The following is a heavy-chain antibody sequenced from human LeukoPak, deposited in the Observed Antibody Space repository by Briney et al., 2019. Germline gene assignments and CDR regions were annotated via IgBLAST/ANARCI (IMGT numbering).Heavy chain of an antibody. CDR3: TRVPYYYDSSGYYLGSGYYYYGMDV. J-gene: IGHJ6*02. Sequence: ESSETLSLTCTVSGGSISSYYWSWIRQPAGKGLEWIGRIYTSGSTNYNPSLKSRVTMSVDTSKNQFSLKLSSVTAADTAVYYCTRVPYYYDSSGYYLGSGYYYYGMDVWGQGTTVTVSS. V-gene: IGHV4-4*07. CDR1: GGSISSYY. CDR2: IYTSGST. D-gene: IGHD3-22*01.